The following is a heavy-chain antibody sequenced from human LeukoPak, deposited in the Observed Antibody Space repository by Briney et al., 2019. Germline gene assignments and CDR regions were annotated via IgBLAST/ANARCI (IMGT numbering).Heavy chain of an antibody. D-gene: IGHD2-8*01. CDR2: ISYDGSNK. V-gene: IGHV3-30*04. CDR1: GFTFSSYA. J-gene: IGHJ4*02. Sequence: GGSLRLSCAASGFTFSSYAMHWVRQAPGKGLEWVAVISYDGSNKYYADSVKGRFTISRDNSENSLYLHMSSLRAEDTAVYYCAKGLFGYCPTDTCSVWGQGTLVTVSS. CDR3: AKGLFGYCPTDTCSV.